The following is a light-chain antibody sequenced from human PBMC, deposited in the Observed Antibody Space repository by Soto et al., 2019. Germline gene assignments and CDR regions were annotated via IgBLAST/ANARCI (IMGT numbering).Light chain of an antibody. Sequence: DIVMTQSPLSLPVTLGQPASISCRSSQSLVYKDGNTYLTWLQQRPGQSPRRLIYKISNRDSGVPDRFSGSRSGTDFTLTISRVEAEDVAVYYCIHHSQWPVTFGQG. CDR3: IHHSQWPVT. V-gene: IGKV2-30*01. CDR2: KIS. J-gene: IGKJ5*01. CDR1: QSLVYKDGNTY.